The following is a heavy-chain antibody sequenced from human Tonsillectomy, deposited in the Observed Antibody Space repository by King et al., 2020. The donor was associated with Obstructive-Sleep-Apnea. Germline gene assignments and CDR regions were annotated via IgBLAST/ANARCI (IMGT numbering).Heavy chain of an antibody. Sequence: QLVQSGGGLVQPGGSLRLSCAASGFTFSSYDMHWVRQATGKGLEWVSAIGTAGDTYYPGSVKGRFTISRENAKNSLYLQMNSPRAGDTAVYYCARELTTGWFDPWGQGTLVTVSS. D-gene: IGHD4-17*01. CDR2: IGTAGDT. CDR1: GFTFSSYD. CDR3: ARELTTGWFDP. J-gene: IGHJ5*02. V-gene: IGHV3-13*04.